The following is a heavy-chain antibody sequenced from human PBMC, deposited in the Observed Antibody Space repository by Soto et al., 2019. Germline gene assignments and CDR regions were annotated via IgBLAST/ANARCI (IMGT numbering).Heavy chain of an antibody. CDR1: GYTFTSYY. V-gene: IGHV1-46*01. D-gene: IGHD4-4*01. J-gene: IGHJ6*02. Sequence: ASVKVSCKASGYTFTSYYMHWVRQAPGQGLEWMGIINPSGGSTSYAQKFQGRVTMTRDTSTSTVYMELSSLRSEDTAVYYCARDFGADYSNYGRYGMDVWGQGTTVTVS. CDR2: INPSGGST. CDR3: ARDFGADYSNYGRYGMDV.